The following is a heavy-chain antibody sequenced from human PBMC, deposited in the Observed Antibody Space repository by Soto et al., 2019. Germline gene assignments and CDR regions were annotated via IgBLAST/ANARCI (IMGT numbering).Heavy chain of an antibody. CDR2: INPSGGST. CDR3: ARDRRSSYSSGCYFDY. D-gene: IGHD6-19*01. CDR1: GYTFTSYY. Sequence: VKVSFKSSGYTFTSYYKDWVRQAPRQGLEWMGIINPSGGSTSYAQKVQGRVTMTRDTSTGTVYMELSSLRSEDTAVYYCARDRRSSYSSGCYFDYWGERTQVTVSA. J-gene: IGHJ4*02. V-gene: IGHV1-46*01.